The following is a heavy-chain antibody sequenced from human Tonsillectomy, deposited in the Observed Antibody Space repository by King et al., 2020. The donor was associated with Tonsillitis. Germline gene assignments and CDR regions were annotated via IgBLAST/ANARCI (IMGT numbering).Heavy chain of an antibody. CDR1: GFTFSDYA. CDR3: VMTTPYYFDY. D-gene: IGHD1-1*01. Sequence: VQLVESGGDLVQPGGSLRLSCAASGFTFSDYAMTWVRQAPGKGLEWVSGISISGNNTYYAASVKGRFTISRDNSKNTLHLQMNSLRAEDTAIYYCVMTTPYYFDYWGQGTLVTVSS. J-gene: IGHJ4*02. V-gene: IGHV3-23*04. CDR2: ISISGNNT.